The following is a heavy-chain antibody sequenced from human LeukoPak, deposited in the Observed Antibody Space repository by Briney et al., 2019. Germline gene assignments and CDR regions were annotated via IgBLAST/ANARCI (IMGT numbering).Heavy chain of an antibody. Sequence: MPGGSLRLSCAASGFTFSSYSMNWVRQAPGKGLEWVSSISSSSSYIYYADSVKGRFTISRDNAKNSLYLQMNSLRAEDTAVYYCARVQWLVSRDAFDIWGQGTMVTVSS. J-gene: IGHJ3*02. CDR1: GFTFSSYS. CDR2: ISSSSSYI. V-gene: IGHV3-21*04. CDR3: ARVQWLVSRDAFDI. D-gene: IGHD6-19*01.